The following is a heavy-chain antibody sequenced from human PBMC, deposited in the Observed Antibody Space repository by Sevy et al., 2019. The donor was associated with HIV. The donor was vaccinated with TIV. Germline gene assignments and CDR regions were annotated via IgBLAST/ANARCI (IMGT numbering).Heavy chain of an antibody. Sequence: GGSLRLSCAASGFTFTDYWMSWVRQTPGKGLEWGATIKQDESEKYYVDSVKGRFAISRDNGKNSVSLRMSGLRVEDTALYYCAREVGGFNWRPYYFDSWGQGTLVTVSS. V-gene: IGHV3-7*01. CDR3: AREVGGFNWRPYYFDS. CDR2: IKQDESEK. CDR1: GFTFTDYW. D-gene: IGHD3-3*01. J-gene: IGHJ4*02.